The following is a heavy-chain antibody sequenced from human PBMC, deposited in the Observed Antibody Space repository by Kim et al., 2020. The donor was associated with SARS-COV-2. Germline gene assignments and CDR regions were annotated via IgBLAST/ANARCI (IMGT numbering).Heavy chain of an antibody. CDR3: AKDRGHLVVVAATLVLDI. D-gene: IGHD2-15*01. J-gene: IGHJ3*02. CDR2: IWYDGSNK. V-gene: IGHV3-33*06. Sequence: GGSLRLSCAASGFTFSSYGMHWVRQAPGKGLEWVAVIWYDGSNKYYADSVKGRFTISRDNSKNTLYLQMNSLRAEDTAVYYCAKDRGHLVVVAATLVLDIWGQGTMVTVSS. CDR1: GFTFSSYG.